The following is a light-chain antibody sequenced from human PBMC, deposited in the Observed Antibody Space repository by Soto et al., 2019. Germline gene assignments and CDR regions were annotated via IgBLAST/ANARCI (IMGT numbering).Light chain of an antibody. V-gene: IGKV3-15*01. J-gene: IGKJ1*01. CDR3: QQYYNWWT. CDR1: QSVGSN. CDR2: GAS. Sequence: EIVMTQSPATLSVSPGGIATLSCRASQSVGSNLAWYQQKPGQAPRLLIYGASTRVTGIPARFSGSGSGTEFTLTISSLQSEDFAVYHCQQYYNWWTFGQGTKVDIK.